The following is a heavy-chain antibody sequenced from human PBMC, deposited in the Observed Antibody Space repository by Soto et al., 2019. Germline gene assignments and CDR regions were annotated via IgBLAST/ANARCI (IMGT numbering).Heavy chain of an antibody. CDR2: IIRIFGTA. J-gene: IGHJ4*02. Sequence: QVQLVQSGAEVKKPGSSVKVSCKASGGTFSSYAISWVRQAPGQGLEWMGGIIRIFGTANYAQKFQGRVTISADEATSTAYIELSSLRSEDTVFYYCALLLYRYGGYLFDCWGQGTLVTVSS. CDR1: GGTFSSYA. V-gene: IGHV1-69*01. CDR3: ALLLYRYGGYLFDC. D-gene: IGHD5-12*01.